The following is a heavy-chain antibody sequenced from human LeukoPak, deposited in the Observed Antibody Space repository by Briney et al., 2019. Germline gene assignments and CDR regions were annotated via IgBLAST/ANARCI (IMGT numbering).Heavy chain of an antibody. Sequence: SETLSLTCTVSGGSISSSSYYWGWIRQPPGKGLEWIGSIYYSRSTYYNPSLKSRVTISVDTSKNQFSLKLSSVTAADTAVYYCARGAYGGSNWFDPWGQGALVTVSS. CDR1: GGSISSSSYY. J-gene: IGHJ5*02. D-gene: IGHD4-23*01. CDR2: IYYSRST. CDR3: ARGAYGGSNWFDP. V-gene: IGHV4-39*07.